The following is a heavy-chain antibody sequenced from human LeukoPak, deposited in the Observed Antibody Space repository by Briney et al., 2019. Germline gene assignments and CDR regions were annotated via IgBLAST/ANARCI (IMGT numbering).Heavy chain of an antibody. V-gene: IGHV4-59*01. CDR2: IYYSGST. J-gene: IGHJ4*02. CDR1: GGSISSYY. CDR3: ARSSGDSYAHYFDY. D-gene: IGHD5-18*01. Sequence: PSETLSLTCTVSGGSISSYYWSWIRQPPGKGLEWIGYIYYSGSTNYNPSLKSRVTISVDTSKNQFSPKLSSVTAADTAVYYCARSSGDSYAHYFDYWGQGTLVTVSS.